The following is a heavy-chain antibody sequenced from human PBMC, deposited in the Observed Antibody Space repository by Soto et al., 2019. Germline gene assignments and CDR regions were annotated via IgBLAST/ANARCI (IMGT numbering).Heavy chain of an antibody. J-gene: IGHJ5*02. CDR2: IIPMYGPA. CDR1: GGTFSSYA. CDR3: ARVTSMVQGVIDNGFDP. D-gene: IGHD3-10*01. V-gene: IGHV1-69*01. Sequence: QVPLVQSGAEVKKPGSSVTVSCKASGGTFSSYAIHWVRQAPGQGLEWMGGIIPMYGPAKYAQRFQGRVTITADESTTTVYMELTSLTSQDTAVYYCARVTSMVQGVIDNGFDPWGHGTLVTVSS.